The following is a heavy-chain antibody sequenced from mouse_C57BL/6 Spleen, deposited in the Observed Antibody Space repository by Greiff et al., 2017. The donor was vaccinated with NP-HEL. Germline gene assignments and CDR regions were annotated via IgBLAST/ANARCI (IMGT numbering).Heavy chain of an antibody. Sequence: EVQLQQSGPELVKPGASVKMSCKASGYTFTDYNMHWVKQSHGKSLEWIGYINPNNGGTSYNQKFKGKATLTVNKSSSTAYMELRSLTSEDSAVYYCARPHYYGSSYGYAMDYWGQGTSVTVSS. V-gene: IGHV1-22*01. CDR2: INPNNGGT. J-gene: IGHJ4*01. CDR3: ARPHYYGSSYGYAMDY. CDR1: GYTFTDYN. D-gene: IGHD1-1*01.